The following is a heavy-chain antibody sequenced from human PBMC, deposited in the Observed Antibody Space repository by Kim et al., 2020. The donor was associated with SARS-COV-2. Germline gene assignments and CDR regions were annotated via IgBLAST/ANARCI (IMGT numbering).Heavy chain of an antibody. CDR3: AKESGSGSYYAWTYYYDGRHL. CDR1: GFTFSSYG. Sequence: GGSLRLSCAASGFTFSSYGMHWVRQAPGKGLEWVAVISYDGSNKYYADSVKGRFTISRDNSKNTLYLQMNSLRAEDTAVYYCAKESGSGSYYAWTYYYDGRHLGGRG. V-gene: IGHV3-30*18. CDR2: ISYDGSNK. J-gene: IGHJ6*04. D-gene: IGHD3-10*01.